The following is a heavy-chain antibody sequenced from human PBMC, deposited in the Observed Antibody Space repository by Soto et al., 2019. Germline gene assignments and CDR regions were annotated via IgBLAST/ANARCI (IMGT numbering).Heavy chain of an antibody. CDR1: GGSISSGDYY. Sequence: SETLSLTCTVSGGSISSGDYYWSWIRQHPGKGLECIGYIYSSGSTYYNPSLKSRATISVDTSKNQFSLKLSSVTAADTAVYYCARILLAAAGCFDYWGQGTLVTVYS. CDR2: IYSSGST. D-gene: IGHD6-13*01. J-gene: IGHJ4*02. V-gene: IGHV4-31*03. CDR3: ARILLAAAGCFDY.